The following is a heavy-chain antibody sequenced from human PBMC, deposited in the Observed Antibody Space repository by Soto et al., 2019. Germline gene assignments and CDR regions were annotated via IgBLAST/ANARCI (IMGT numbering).Heavy chain of an antibody. CDR3: ARGGLEPFDH. V-gene: IGHV3-74*01. Sequence: EVQLVESGGGLVQPGGSLRLSCAASGFTFGNYWMHWVRQAPGKGLVWVSRISDYGRINYADSVKDRFIISRDDARSELYLQLNDLRVEYTATYYCARGGLEPFDHWGQGALVTVSS. J-gene: IGHJ4*02. CDR1: GFTFGNYW. CDR2: ISDYGRI. D-gene: IGHD1-1*01.